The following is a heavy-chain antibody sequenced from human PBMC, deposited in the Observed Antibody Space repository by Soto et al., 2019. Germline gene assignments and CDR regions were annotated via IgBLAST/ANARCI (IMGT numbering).Heavy chain of an antibody. J-gene: IGHJ6*02. CDR2: VIPIFGTA. CDR3: ASTSRDRLPECGGYVEYGMDV. V-gene: IGHV1-69*06. Sequence: EASVEVACKASGGTFSSYAISWVRQAPGQGLEWMGGVIPIFGTANYAQKFQGRVPITADKSTSRAYLELSSLRSEDSAVYYCASTSRDRLPECGGYVEYGMDVWGRGTTVTVSS. CDR1: GGTFSSYA. D-gene: IGHD5-12*01.